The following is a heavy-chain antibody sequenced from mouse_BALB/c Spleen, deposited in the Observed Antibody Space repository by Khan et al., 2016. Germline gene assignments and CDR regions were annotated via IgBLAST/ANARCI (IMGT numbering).Heavy chain of an antibody. J-gene: IGHJ3*01. CDR2: INYSGGT. V-gene: IGHV3-2*02. CDR1: GYSITSDYA. CDR3: ARDYYGSSFFDY. Sequence: EVQLQESGPGLVKPSQSLSLTCTVTGYSITSDYAWNWIRQFPGDKLEWMAYINYSGGTSYNPSLKSRISITRDTSKNQFFLQLNSVTAEDTATDYWARDYYGSSFFDYWGQGTLVTVSA. D-gene: IGHD1-1*01.